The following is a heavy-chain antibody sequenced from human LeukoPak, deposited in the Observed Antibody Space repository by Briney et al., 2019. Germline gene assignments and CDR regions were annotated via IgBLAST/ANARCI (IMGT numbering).Heavy chain of an antibody. D-gene: IGHD2-15*01. CDR3: ARDRCSGGSCKYYFDY. Sequence: GGSLRLSCAASGFTFSSYSMNWVRQAPGKGLEWVSYISSSSSTIYYADSVKGRFTISRDNAKNSLYLQMNSLRAEDTAVYYCARDRCSGGSCKYYFDYWGQGTLVTVSS. CDR1: GFTFSSYS. V-gene: IGHV3-48*01. CDR2: ISSSSSTI. J-gene: IGHJ4*02.